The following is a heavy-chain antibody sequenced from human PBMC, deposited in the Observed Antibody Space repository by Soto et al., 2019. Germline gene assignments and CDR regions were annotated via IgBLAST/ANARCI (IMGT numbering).Heavy chain of an antibody. D-gene: IGHD6-19*01. CDR1: GFTFNNYA. V-gene: IGHV3-23*05. CDR2: ITASGNSR. Sequence: GWSLRLSCVVSGFTFNNYAMGLVRQAPVKGLEWGSGITASGNSRYYADCVKDRFTVSRDNSRNTLFLQMDSLGVDDTGTYYCAKGFAVAGFYFESWGQGTVVTVS. J-gene: IGHJ4*02. CDR3: AKGFAVAGFYFES.